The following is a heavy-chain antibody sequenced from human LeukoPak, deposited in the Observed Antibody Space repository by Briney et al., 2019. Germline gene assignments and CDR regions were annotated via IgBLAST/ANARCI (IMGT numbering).Heavy chain of an antibody. D-gene: IGHD5/OR15-5a*01. CDR1: GFTFSGHG. CDR3: ARITGNFYEIDY. Sequence: GGFLRLSCAASGFTFSGHGMHWVRQAPGKGPEWVAVIWYDGSKEYYADSVKGRFTISRDNSEDTLYPQMNSLRAEDTAVFYCARITGNFYEIDYWGQGTLVTVSS. CDR2: IWYDGSKE. V-gene: IGHV3-33*01. J-gene: IGHJ4*02.